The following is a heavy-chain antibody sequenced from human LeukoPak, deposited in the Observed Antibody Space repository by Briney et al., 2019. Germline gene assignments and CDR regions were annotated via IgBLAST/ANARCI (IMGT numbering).Heavy chain of an antibody. CDR3: AKLPPSSSWPPYYYYGMDV. V-gene: IGHV4-39*01. J-gene: IGHJ6*02. CDR2: LNDSGST. D-gene: IGHD6-13*01. CDR1: GGSISSSSYY. Sequence: PSETLSLTCTVSGGSISSSSYYWGWIRQPPGKGLEWIGNLNDSGSTYYNPSRSSRVTISVDTSKNQFSLKLSSVTAADTAVYYCAKLPPSSSWPPYYYYGMDVWGQGTTVTVSS.